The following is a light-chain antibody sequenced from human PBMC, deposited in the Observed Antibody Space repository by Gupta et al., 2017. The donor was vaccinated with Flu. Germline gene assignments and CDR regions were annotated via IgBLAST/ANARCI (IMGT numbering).Light chain of an antibody. CDR3: QQDGTLPLT. V-gene: IGKV3-20*01. J-gene: IGKJ4*01. CDR1: KSVTDNL. Sequence: GTLLSPPGERATRPGRACKSVTDNLLAWFKLKPGQAPRRLIYGASSRATGIPDRFSGRGSGTDFTLTIHALEPEDFAVYYCQQDGTLPLTFGGGTKVEIK. CDR2: GAS.